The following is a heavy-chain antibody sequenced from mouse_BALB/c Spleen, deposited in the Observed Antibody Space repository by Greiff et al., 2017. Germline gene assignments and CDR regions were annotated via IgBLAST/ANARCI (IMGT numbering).Heavy chain of an antibody. J-gene: IGHJ4*01. V-gene: IGHV2-6-4*01. Sequence: QVQLKESGPGLVAPSQSLSITCTVSGFSLSRYSVHWVRQPPGKGLEWLGMIWGGGSTDYNSALKSRLSISKDNSKSQVFLKMNSLQTDDTAMYYCARNGAYGNYFYYAMDYWGQGTSVTVSS. CDR3: ARNGAYGNYFYYAMDY. CDR1: GFSLSRYS. CDR2: IWGGGST. D-gene: IGHD2-1*01.